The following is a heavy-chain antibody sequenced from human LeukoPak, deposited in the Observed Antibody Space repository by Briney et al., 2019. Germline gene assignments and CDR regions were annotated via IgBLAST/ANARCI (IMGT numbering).Heavy chain of an antibody. D-gene: IGHD5-12*01. CDR1: GFTFDDYA. V-gene: IGHV3-43*02. CDR2: ITGDGGSA. J-gene: IGHJ3*02. CDR3: TKDKYGGNRPAFDI. Sequence: PGGSLRLSWAASGFTFDDYAMHWVRQAPGQGLEWVSLITGDGGSAYYSDSVKGRFTLSRDNRKNSLFLQMNSLRPDDTAFYYCTKDKYGGNRPAFDIWGQGTMVTVSS.